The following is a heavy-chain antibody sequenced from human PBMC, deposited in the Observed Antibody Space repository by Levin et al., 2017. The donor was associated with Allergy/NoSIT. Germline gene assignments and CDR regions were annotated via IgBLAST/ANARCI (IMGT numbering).Heavy chain of an antibody. V-gene: IGHV1-18*01. D-gene: IGHD3-9*01. CDR1: GYIFTRFG. CDR3: SSSIPYYAILTGEDSSDV. J-gene: IGHJ3*01. Sequence: GESLKISCKASGYIFTRFGINWVRQAPGQGLEWMGWISGYNGNTIEAQKFQGRVTMTTDTSTNTAYMDLRSLKSDDTAGYLCSSSIPYYAILTGEDSSDVWGQGRMVTVS. CDR2: ISGYNGNT.